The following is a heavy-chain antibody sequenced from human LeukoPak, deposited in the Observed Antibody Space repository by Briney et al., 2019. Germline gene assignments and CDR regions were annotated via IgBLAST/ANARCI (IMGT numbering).Heavy chain of an antibody. J-gene: IGHJ5*02. CDR3: ARGSGGYHYDH. CDR1: GGSISSYY. D-gene: IGHD3-22*01. V-gene: IGHV4-59*01. CDR2: IFYSGST. Sequence: SETLSLTCTVSGGSISSYYWTWIRQPPGKGLEWIGYIFYSGSTNYNPSLKSRVTISVDTSKNQFSLKLSSVTAADTAVYYCARGSGGYHYDHWGQGTLVTVSS.